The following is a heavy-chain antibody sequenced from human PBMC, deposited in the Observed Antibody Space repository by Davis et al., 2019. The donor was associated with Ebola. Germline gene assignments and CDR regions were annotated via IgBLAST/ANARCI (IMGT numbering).Heavy chain of an antibody. Sequence: SETLSLTCAVYGGSFSGYYWSWIRQPPGKGLEWIGEINHSGSTNYNPSLKSRVTISVDTSKNQFSLKLSSVTAADTAVYYCARAQITVMGFDPWGQGTLVTVSS. CDR3: ARAQITVMGFDP. D-gene: IGHD5-18*01. CDR1: GGSFSGYY. V-gene: IGHV4-34*01. J-gene: IGHJ5*02. CDR2: INHSGST.